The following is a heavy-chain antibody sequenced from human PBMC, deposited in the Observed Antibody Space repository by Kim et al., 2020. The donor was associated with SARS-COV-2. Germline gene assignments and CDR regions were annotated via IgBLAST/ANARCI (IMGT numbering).Heavy chain of an antibody. J-gene: IGHJ3*02. Sequence: GGSLRLSCATSGFTLSDYYIDWVRQAPGKGLEWVGRSRNKVNSYSTEYAASVKGRFTISRGDSRNSLYAQMNSLKVEDTAVYYCVRVSQNFDGFDIWGQGTKVIVSS. D-gene: IGHD2-8*01. CDR1: GFTLSDYY. CDR2: SRNKVNSYST. V-gene: IGHV3-72*01. CDR3: VRVSQNFDGFDI.